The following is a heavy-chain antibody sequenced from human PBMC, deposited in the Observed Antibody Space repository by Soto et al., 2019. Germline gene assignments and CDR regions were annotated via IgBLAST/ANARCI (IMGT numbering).Heavy chain of an antibody. CDR2: ISSSGGST. J-gene: IGHJ5*02. V-gene: IGHV3-23*04. D-gene: IGHD3-22*01. CDR3: AKDLTYYYDSSGFNWFDP. CDR1: GFTFSSYE. Sequence: EVQLVESGGGLVQPGGSLRLSCAASGFTFSSYEMNWVRQAPGKGLEWVSYISSSGGSTYYADSVKGRFTISRDNSKNTLYLQMNSLRAEDTAVYYCAKDLTYYYDSSGFNWFDPWGQGTLVTVSS.